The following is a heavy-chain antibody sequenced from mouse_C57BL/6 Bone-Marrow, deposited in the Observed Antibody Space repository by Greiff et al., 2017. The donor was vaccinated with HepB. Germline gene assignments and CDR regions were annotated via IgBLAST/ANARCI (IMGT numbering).Heavy chain of an antibody. CDR3: ARAEGGNDY. V-gene: IGHV3-6*01. Sequence: EVKLQESGPGLVKPSQSLSLTCSVTGYSITSGYYWNWIRQFPGNKLEWMGYISYDGSNNYNPSLKNRISITRDTSKNQFFLKLNSVTTEDTATYYCARAEGGNDYWGQGTTLTVSS. D-gene: IGHD1-1*02. CDR1: GYSITSGYY. CDR2: ISYDGSN. J-gene: IGHJ2*01.